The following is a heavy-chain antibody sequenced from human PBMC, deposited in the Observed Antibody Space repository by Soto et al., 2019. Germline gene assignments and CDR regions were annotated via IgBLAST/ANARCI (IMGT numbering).Heavy chain of an antibody. CDR3: AGDIDYRLTN. CDR1: GGSMNAYY. D-gene: IGHD3-16*02. CDR2: IYYTGTT. V-gene: IGHV4-59*01. J-gene: IGHJ4*02. Sequence: SETLSLTCTVSGGSMNAYYWSWIRQPPGKGLEWIGYIYYTGTTNYNPSLKSRVTLSVDTSKNQFSLQLTSVTAADTAVYFCAGDIDYRLTNWGQGTPVTVSS.